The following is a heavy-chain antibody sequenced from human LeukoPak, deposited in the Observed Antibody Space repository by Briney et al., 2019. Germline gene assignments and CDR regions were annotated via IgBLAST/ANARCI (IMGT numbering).Heavy chain of an antibody. Sequence: PSETLSLTCTVSGGSISSGGYYWSWIRQHPGKGLEWIGYIYYSGGTNYNPSLKSRVTISVDTSKNQFSLKLSSVTAADTAVYYCARGPGYSYGFYFDYWGQGTLVTVSS. CDR3: ARGPGYSYGFYFDY. D-gene: IGHD5-18*01. J-gene: IGHJ4*02. CDR1: GGSISSGGYY. V-gene: IGHV4-61*08. CDR2: IYYSGGT.